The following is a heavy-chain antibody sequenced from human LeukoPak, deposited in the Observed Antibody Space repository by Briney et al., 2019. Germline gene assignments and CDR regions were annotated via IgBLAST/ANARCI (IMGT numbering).Heavy chain of an antibody. J-gene: IGHJ4*02. CDR3: ARTIAVAGKAPYYFDY. CDR2: TKQDGSEK. CDR1: GFTFSSYW. V-gene: IGHV3-7*01. Sequence: GGSLRLSCAASGFTFSSYWMSWVRQAPGKGLEWVANTKQDGSEKYYVDSVKGRFTISRDNAKNSLYLQMNSLRAEDTAVYYCARTIAVAGKAPYYFDYWGQGTLVTVSS. D-gene: IGHD6-19*01.